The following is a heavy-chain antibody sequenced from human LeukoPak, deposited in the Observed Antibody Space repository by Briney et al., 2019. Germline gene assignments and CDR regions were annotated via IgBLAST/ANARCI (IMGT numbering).Heavy chain of an antibody. V-gene: IGHV6-1*01. D-gene: IGHD3-10*01. CDR3: ARGSHNSFDY. CDR2: TYYRPKFNT. J-gene: IGHJ4*02. Sequence: SQKLSLGGAISGDGLSNNNVAWNWIRQSPSRGLEWLGRTYYRPKFNTDYAVSVKSRIAINSDTSKNQFSLQLNSVTPEDTGVYYCARGSHNSFDYWGQGTLVTVSS. CDR1: GDGLSNNNVA.